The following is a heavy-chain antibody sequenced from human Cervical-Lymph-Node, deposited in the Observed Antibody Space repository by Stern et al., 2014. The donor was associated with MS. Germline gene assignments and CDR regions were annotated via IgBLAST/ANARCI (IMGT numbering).Heavy chain of an antibody. V-gene: IGHV3-74*01. CDR1: GFTFDSYS. Sequence: EVQLVESGGGLVQPGGSLRLSCAASGFTFDSYSMHWVRKVPGKGLGWVSRINTDGSSPRYADSVKGRFTISRDNAKNMVYLEMNSLRAEDTAVYYCSGSNWYFFDYWGQGTLVTVSS. D-gene: IGHD6-13*01. CDR2: INTDGSSP. J-gene: IGHJ4*02. CDR3: SGSNWYFFDY.